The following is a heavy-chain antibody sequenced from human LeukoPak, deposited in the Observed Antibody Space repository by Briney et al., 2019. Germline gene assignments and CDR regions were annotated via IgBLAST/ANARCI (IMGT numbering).Heavy chain of an antibody. CDR3: ARGPSITIFGVVMYTWFDP. Sequence: PSETLSLTCTVSGGSISSGSYYWGWIRQPPGKGLEWIGSIDYSGGTYFSPSLRSRVTLSVDTSKNQFSLNLISVTAADTAVYYCARGPSITIFGVVMYTWFDPWGQGTPVSVSS. J-gene: IGHJ5*02. V-gene: IGHV4-39*07. CDR1: GGSISSGSYY. D-gene: IGHD3-3*01. CDR2: IDYSGGT.